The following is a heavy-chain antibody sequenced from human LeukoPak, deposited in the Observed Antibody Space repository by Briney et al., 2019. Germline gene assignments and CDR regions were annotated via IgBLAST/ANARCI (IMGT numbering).Heavy chain of an antibody. Sequence: GASVKVSCKASGGAFSSYAISWVRQAPGQGLEWMGGIIPIFGTANYAQKFQGRVTITADESTSTAYMELSSLRSGDTAVYYCASSGQDYDIMTGHQGYWGQGTLVTVSS. CDR1: GGAFSSYA. V-gene: IGHV1-69*13. CDR3: ASSGQDYDIMTGHQGY. J-gene: IGHJ4*02. D-gene: IGHD3-9*01. CDR2: IIPIFGTA.